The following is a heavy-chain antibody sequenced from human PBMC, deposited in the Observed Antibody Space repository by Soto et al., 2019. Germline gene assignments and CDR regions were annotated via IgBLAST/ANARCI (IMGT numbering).Heavy chain of an antibody. J-gene: IGHJ2*01. D-gene: IGHD5-18*01. V-gene: IGHV3-30-3*01. CDR2: ISYDGSNK. Sequence: GGSLRVSWAAAGCTFNDYAMHWVRKAPGKGLEWVALISYDGSNKYYADSVKGRFTISRDNSKNTLYLQMNSLRAEDTAVYYCARDPLWGTAMVLWYFDLWGRGTLVTVSS. CDR1: GCTFNDYA. CDR3: ARDPLWGTAMVLWYFDL.